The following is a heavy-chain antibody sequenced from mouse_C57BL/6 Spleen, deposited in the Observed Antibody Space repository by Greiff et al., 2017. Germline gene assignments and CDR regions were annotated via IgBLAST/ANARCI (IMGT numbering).Heavy chain of an antibody. CDR2: FYPGCGSI. J-gene: IGHJ2*02. CDR1: GYTFTEYP. D-gene: IGHD2-3*01. CDR3: ARHAAYDPYFDY. V-gene: IGHV1-62-2*01. Sequence: QVQLQQSGAELVQPGASVKLSCKASGYTFTEYPIHWVKQRSGQGPEWIGCFYPGCGSIKYNEIFKDKDTLPADKSSSTVDMELSRLTSEDSAVYFCARHAAYDPYFDYWGQGTSLTVSS.